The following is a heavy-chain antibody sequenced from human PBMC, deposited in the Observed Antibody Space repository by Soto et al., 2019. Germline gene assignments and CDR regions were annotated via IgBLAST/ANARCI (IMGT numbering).Heavy chain of an antibody. J-gene: IGHJ5*02. CDR2: INAGNGNT. V-gene: IGHV1-3*01. Sequence: QVQLVQSGAEVKKPGASVKVSCKASGYTFTSYAMHWVRQAPGQRLEWMGWINAGNGNTKYSQKFQGRVTITRDTSASTAYMELSSLRSEDTAVYYCARGFICGDAYWFDPWGQGTLVTVSS. CDR3: ARGFICGDAYWFDP. D-gene: IGHD2-21*01. CDR1: GYTFTSYA.